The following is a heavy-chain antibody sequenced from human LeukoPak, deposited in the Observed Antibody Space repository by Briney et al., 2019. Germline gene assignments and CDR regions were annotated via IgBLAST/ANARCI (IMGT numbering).Heavy chain of an antibody. CDR1: GESFSGYY. CDR2: INHSGST. D-gene: IGHD3-9*01. J-gene: IGHJ4*02. Sequence: PSETLSLTCTVYGESFSGYYWIWIRHPTGKALEWLGEINHSGSTNYNPSLKSRVTISVDTSKNQFSLKLSSVTAADTAVYYCARLGRYRRAGVWGQGTLVTVSS. CDR3: ARLGRYRRAGV. V-gene: IGHV4-34*01.